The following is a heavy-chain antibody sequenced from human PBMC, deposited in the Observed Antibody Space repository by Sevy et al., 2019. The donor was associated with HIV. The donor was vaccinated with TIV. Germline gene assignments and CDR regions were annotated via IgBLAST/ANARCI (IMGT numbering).Heavy chain of an antibody. V-gene: IGHV3-30*04. J-gene: IGHJ4*02. CDR2: ISYEGSNE. D-gene: IGHD3-16*01. CDR1: TFTFGHYA. CDR3: ARDWGTPPTAILYYFDV. Sequence: LSLTCAASTFTFGHYAMHWVRQAPGKGLQWVAGISYEGSNEYYTDSVKGRFTISRDNSKNTLNLEMNNLRVEDTALYYCARDWGTPPTAILYYFDVWGQGIPVTVSS.